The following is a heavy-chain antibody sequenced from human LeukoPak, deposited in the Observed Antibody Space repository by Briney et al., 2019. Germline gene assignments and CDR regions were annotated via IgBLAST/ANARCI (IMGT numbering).Heavy chain of an antibody. CDR3: ERAVYVGVVTATLMDV. CDR1: GGSIRSYY. D-gene: IGHD2-21*02. J-gene: IGHJ6*03. CDR2: IYYSGST. V-gene: IGHV4-59*01. Sequence: SETLSLTCTVSGGSIRSYYWSWIRQPPGKGLEWIGYIYYSGSTNYNPSLKSRVTISVDTSKNQFSLKLSSVTAADTAVYYCERAVYVGVVTATLMDVWGKGTTVTVSS.